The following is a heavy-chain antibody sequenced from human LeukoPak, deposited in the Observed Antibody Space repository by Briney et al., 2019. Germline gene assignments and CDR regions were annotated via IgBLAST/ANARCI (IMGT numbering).Heavy chain of an antibody. CDR2: ISSSSSTT. CDR3: ARDFDSSNYGW. D-gene: IGHD3-22*01. J-gene: IGHJ4*02. Sequence: SGGSLRLSCTASGFSFSTYAMNWVRQAPGKGLEWVSYISSSSSTTYYAASVKGRFTISRDTARNSLYLQMNSLRAEDTAVYYCARDFDSSNYGWWGQGTLVTVSS. V-gene: IGHV3-48*01. CDR1: GFSFSTYA.